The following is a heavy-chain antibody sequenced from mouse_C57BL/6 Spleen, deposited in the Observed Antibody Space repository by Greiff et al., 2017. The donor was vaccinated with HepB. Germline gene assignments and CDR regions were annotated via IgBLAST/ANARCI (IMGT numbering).Heavy chain of an antibody. CDR3: ARSDGYYEDYAMDY. J-gene: IGHJ4*01. V-gene: IGHV1-20*01. D-gene: IGHD2-3*01. CDR2: INPYNGDT. Sequence: VQLQQSGPELVKPGDSVKISCKASGYSFTGYFMNWVMQSHGKSLEWIGRINPYNGDTFYNQKFKGTATLTVDKSSSTAHMELRSLTSEDSAVYYCARSDGYYEDYAMDYWGQGTSVTVSS. CDR1: GYSFTGYF.